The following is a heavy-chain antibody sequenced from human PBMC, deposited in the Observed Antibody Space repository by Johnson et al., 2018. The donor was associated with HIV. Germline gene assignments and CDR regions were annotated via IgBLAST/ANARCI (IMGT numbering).Heavy chain of an antibody. CDR1: GITVNTNY. CDR2: IFSVGNT. V-gene: IGHV3-66*02. D-gene: IGHD5-18*01. CDR3: ARDGRDLVTRGGFDV. Sequence: MLLVESGGGLVQSGESLRLSCAASGITVNTNYMSWVRRAPGKGLEWVSVIFSVGNTYYADPVKGRFTISRDNSRNMLYLQMNSLRPEDTAVYYCARDGRDLVTRGGFDVWGPGTVVTVSS. J-gene: IGHJ3*01.